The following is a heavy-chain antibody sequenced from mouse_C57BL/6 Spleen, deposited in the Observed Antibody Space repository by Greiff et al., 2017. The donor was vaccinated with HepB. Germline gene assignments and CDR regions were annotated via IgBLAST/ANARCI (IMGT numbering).Heavy chain of an antibody. CDR2: INPGSGGT. Sequence: VQLQQSGAELVRPGTSVKVSCKASGYAFTNYLIEWVKQRPGQGLEWIGVINPGSGGTNYNEKFKGNATLTADKSSSTAYMQLSSLTSEDSAVYFCARGPLMDYWGQGTSVTVSS. CDR1: GYAFTNYL. CDR3: ARGPLMDY. V-gene: IGHV1-54*01. J-gene: IGHJ4*01.